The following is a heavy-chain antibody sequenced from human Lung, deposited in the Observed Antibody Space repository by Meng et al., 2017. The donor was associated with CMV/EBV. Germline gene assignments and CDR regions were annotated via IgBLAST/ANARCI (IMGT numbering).Heavy chain of an antibody. D-gene: IGHD2-2*01. Sequence: TFTSYGISWVRQDPGQGLEWMGWISAYNGNTNYEQKLQGRVTMTTDTSTSTAYMELRSLRSDDTAVYYCARVGHCSSTSCYRANWFDPWGQGTLVTVSS. CDR2: ISAYNGNT. CDR3: ARVGHCSSTSCYRANWFDP. CDR1: TFTSYG. V-gene: IGHV1-18*01. J-gene: IGHJ5*02.